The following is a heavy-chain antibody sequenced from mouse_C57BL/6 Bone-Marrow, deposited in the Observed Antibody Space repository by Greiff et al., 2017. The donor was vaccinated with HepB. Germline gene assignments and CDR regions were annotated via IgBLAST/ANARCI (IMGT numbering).Heavy chain of an antibody. CDR2: IYPRSGNT. D-gene: IGHD1-1*01. CDR3: ARSGYGSSYSYAMDY. CDR1: GYTFTSYG. V-gene: IGHV1-81*01. Sequence: VQLQQSGAELARPGASVKLSCKASGYTFTSYGISWVKQRTGQGLEWIGEIYPRSGNTYYNEKFKGKATLTADKSSSTAYMELRSLTSEDSAVYFCARSGYGSSYSYAMDYWGQGTSVTVSS. J-gene: IGHJ4*01.